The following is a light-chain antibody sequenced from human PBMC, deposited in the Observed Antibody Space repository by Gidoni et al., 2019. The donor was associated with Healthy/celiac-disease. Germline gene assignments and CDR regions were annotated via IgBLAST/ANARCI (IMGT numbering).Light chain of an antibody. J-gene: IGKJ3*01. CDR2: DAS. CDR3: QQYDNLPLT. V-gene: IGKV1-33*01. Sequence: DIQMTQSPSSLSASVGDRVTITCQARQDISNYLNWYQQKPGKAPKLLIYDASNLETGVPSRFSGSGSGTDFTFTISSLQPEDIATYYCQQYDNLPLTFGPGTKLDIK. CDR1: QDISNY.